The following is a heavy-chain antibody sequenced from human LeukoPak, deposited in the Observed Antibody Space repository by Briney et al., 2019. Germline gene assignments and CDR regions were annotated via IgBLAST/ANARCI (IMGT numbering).Heavy chain of an antibody. J-gene: IGHJ6*02. CDR3: ARERARPGHCNNGVCSYYYCRMDD. D-gene: IGHD2-8*01. Sequence: GASVKVSCKASGYTFTGYYMHWVRQAPGQGLEWMGWINPNSGSTNYAQKFQGRVTMTRDTCISTAYMELSRLRPDDTAVYYCARERARPGHCNNGVCSYYYCRMDDWGQGTTVTVSS. CDR2: INPNSGST. V-gene: IGHV1-2*02. CDR1: GYTFTGYY.